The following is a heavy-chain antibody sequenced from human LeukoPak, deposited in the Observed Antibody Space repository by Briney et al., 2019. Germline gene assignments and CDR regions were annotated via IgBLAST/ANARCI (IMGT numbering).Heavy chain of an antibody. V-gene: IGHV1-18*01. D-gene: IGHD6-13*01. CDR3: ARGLLQQLFDSR. J-gene: IGHJ4*02. CDR2: ISAYNGNT. Sequence: ASVKVSCKASGYTFTSYGISWVRQAPGQGLEWMGWISAYNGNTNYAQKFQGRVTMTRDTSISTAYMELSRLRSDDTAVYYCARGLLQQLFDSRWGQGTLVTVSS. CDR1: GYTFTSYG.